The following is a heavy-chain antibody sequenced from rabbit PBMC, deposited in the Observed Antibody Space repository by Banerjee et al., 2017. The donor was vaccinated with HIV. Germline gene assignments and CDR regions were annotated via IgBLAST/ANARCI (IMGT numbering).Heavy chain of an antibody. CDR1: GFSFSSTYY. J-gene: IGHJ4*01. D-gene: IGHD7-1*01. Sequence: QEQLVESGGGLVQPEGSLTLTCTASGFSFSSTYYMCWVRQAPGKGLEWIACIFTGVHNTYYANWVNGRFTISLDNAQNTVFLQMTSLTAADTATYFCARDLTGVTGWNFNLWGPGTLVT. V-gene: IGHV1S45*01. CDR2: IFTGVHNT. CDR3: ARDLTGVTGWNFNL.